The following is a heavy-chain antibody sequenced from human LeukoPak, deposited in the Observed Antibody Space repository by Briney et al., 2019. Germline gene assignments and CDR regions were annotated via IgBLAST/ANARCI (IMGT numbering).Heavy chain of an antibody. V-gene: IGHV3-21*01. CDR1: GFSFSDYS. D-gene: IGHD6-19*01. CDR2: INSRSNDI. J-gene: IGHJ4*02. CDR3: ARAVAGFDY. Sequence: GGSLRLSCVASGFSFSDYSMNWVRQAPGKGLEWVSSINSRSNDIYYADSVKGRFTISRDNSKNTLYLQMNSLRAEDTAVYYCARAVAGFDYWGQGTLVTVSS.